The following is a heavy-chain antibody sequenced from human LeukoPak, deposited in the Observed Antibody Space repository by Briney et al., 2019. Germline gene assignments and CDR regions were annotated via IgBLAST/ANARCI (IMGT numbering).Heavy chain of an antibody. J-gene: IGHJ4*02. V-gene: IGHV3-23*01. D-gene: IGHD3-10*01. CDR3: AKVGPLWFGIYDY. CDR2: ISGSGGST. CDR1: GVTLSSYA. Sequence: PGGSLRLSCAASGVTLSSYAMSWVRQAPGKGLEWVSAISGSGGSTYYADSVKGRFTISRDNSKNTLYLQMNSLRAEDTAVYYCAKVGPLWFGIYDYWGQGTLVTVSS.